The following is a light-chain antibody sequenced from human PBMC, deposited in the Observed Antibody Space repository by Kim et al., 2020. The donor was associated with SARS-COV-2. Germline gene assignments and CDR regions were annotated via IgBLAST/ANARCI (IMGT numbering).Light chain of an antibody. CDR1: HSISNN. J-gene: IGKJ1*01. V-gene: IGKV3-15*01. Sequence: SVSPVETATLSCMASHSISNNLAWYQQRPGQTPKVLIFEASTRATGVPARFSGSGSGTEFTLTITSLQSEDFAVYYCLQYNHWWAFGQGTKVDIK. CDR3: LQYNHWWA. CDR2: EAS.